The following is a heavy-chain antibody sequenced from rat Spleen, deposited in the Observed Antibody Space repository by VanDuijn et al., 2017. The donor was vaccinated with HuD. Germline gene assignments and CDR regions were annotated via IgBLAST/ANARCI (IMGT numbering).Heavy chain of an antibody. D-gene: IGHD1-6*01. J-gene: IGHJ1*01. CDR3: ARHMYTTDYYYDWYFDF. CDR2: ISTSGGST. CDR1: GFTFSDYD. Sequence: EVQLVESGGGLVQPGNSLKLSCAASGFTFSDYDMAWVRQAPTRGLEWVASISTSGGSTYYRDSVKGRFTVSRDNAKSTLYLQMDSLRSEDTATYYCARHMYTTDYYYDWYFDFWGPGTMVTVSS. V-gene: IGHV5S23*01.